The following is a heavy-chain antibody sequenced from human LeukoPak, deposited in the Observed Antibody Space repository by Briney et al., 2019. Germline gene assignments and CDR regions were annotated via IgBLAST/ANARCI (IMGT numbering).Heavy chain of an antibody. V-gene: IGHV3-7*01. CDR3: ASQSYARFDP. Sequence: TGGSLRLSCAASGFTFSSYGMHWVRQAPGKGLEWVGNIQPDGNKEYPVDSVKGRFTISRDNARNSLFLQMNSLRVEDTAVYYCASQSYARFDPWGQGTLVTVSS. J-gene: IGHJ5*02. CDR1: GFTFSSYG. D-gene: IGHD3-16*01. CDR2: IQPDGNKE.